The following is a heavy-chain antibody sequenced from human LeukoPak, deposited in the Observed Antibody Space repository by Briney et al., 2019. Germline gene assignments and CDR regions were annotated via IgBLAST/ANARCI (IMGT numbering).Heavy chain of an antibody. CDR2: ISYDGSNK. V-gene: IGHV3-30-3*01. Sequence: GGSLRLSCAASGFTFSDYYMSWIRQAPGKGLEWVAVISYDGSNKYYADSVKGRFTISRDNSKNTLYLQMNSLRAEDTAVYYCARSYGAGLYFDYWGQGTLVTVSS. J-gene: IGHJ4*02. CDR3: ARSYGAGLYFDY. D-gene: IGHD3-16*01. CDR1: GFTFSDYY.